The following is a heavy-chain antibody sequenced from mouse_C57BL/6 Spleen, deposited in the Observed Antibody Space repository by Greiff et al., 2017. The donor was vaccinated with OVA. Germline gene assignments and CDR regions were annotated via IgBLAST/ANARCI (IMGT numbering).Heavy chain of an antibody. CDR3: ARDYGSFDY. V-gene: IGHV5-6*02. Sequence: TLLDSVAALVNPGVSLTLSCSASFFPFSSYCMSCFRQTPDKSLEWVATISSGGSYTYYPDSVKGRFTISRDNAKNTLYLQMSSLKSEDTAMYYCARDYGSFDYWGQGTTLTVSS. J-gene: IGHJ2*01. D-gene: IGHD1-1*01. CDR1: FFPFSSYC. CDR2: ISSGGSYT.